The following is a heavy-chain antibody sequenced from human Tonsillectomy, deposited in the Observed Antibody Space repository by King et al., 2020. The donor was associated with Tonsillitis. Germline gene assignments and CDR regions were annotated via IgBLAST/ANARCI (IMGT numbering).Heavy chain of an antibody. CDR2: ISYDGSNK. J-gene: IGHJ6*02. CDR3: ANEDLNTNGAPYYYYGMDV. V-gene: IGHV3-30*18. D-gene: IGHD2-8*01. CDR1: GFTFSSYG. Sequence: VQLVESGGGVVQPGRSLRLSCAASGFTFSSYGMHWVRQAPGKGLEWVAVISYDGSNKYYADSVKGRFTISRDNSKNTLYLQMNSLRAEDTAVYYCANEDLNTNGAPYYYYGMDVWGQGTTVTVSS.